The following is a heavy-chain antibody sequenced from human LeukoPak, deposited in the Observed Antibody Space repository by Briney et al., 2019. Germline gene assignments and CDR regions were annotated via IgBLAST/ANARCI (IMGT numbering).Heavy chain of an antibody. Sequence: SVKVSCKASGGTFRRYTIIWVRQAPGQGLEWMGRIVPSVDIANYAQKFQGRVTLIADKSTSTAYMDLSSLRSEDTAVYYCATIVAAAANDAFDLWGQGTMVTVSS. CDR3: ATIVAAAANDAFDL. V-gene: IGHV1-69*02. CDR1: GGTFRRYT. J-gene: IGHJ3*01. D-gene: IGHD1-26*01. CDR2: IVPSVDIA.